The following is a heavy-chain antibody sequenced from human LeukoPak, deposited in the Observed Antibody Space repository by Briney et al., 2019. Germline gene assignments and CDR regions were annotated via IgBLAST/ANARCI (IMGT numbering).Heavy chain of an antibody. CDR3: ARVPSVRGVITNFDY. CDR2: ISSSSSYI. J-gene: IGHJ4*02. D-gene: IGHD3-10*01. CDR1: GFTFSSYS. V-gene: IGHV3-21*01. Sequence: GGSLRLSCAASGFTFSSYSMNWVRQAPGKGLEWVSSISSSSSYIYYADSVKGRFTISRDNAKNSLYLQMNSLRAEDTAVYYCARVPSVRGVITNFDYWGQGTLVTVS.